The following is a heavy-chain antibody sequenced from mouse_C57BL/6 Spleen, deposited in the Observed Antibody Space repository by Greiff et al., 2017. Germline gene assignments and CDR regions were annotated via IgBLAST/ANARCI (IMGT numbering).Heavy chain of an antibody. Sequence: EVQGVESGGGLVQPGDSLKLSCESNDYEFPSPYMSWVRKTPEKRLELVAAINSDGGSTYYPDTMERRFIISRDTTKKTLYLQMSSLRSEVTALYYCARHCRGCYHRSYYAMDNWGQGDSVTVSS. CDR2: INSDGGST. J-gene: IGHJ4*01. V-gene: IGHV5-2*01. D-gene: IGHD1-1*01. CDR3: ARHCRGCYHRSYYAMDN. CDR1: DYEFPSPY.